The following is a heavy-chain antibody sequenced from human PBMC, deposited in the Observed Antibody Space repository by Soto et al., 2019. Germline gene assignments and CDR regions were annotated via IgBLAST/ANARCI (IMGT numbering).Heavy chain of an antibody. CDR1: GFSFGSYD. Sequence: EVQLLQSGGGLVQPGGSLRLSCAASGFSFGSYDMSWARQTPGKGLEWVSAISDNGGGTYHAESVQGRFTISRDNSKNTLTLQMDSLRAEDTAIYYCVRGGTKFSDWGQGTLVTVSS. J-gene: IGHJ4*02. CDR3: VRGGTKFSD. CDR2: ISDNGGGT. D-gene: IGHD1-7*01. V-gene: IGHV3-23*01.